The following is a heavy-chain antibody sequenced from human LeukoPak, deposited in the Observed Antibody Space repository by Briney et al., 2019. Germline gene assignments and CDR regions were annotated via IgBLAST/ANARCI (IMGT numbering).Heavy chain of an antibody. V-gene: IGHV4-59*01. Sequence: SETLSLTCTVSGGSISSYYWSWIRQPPGKGLEWIGYIYYSGSTNYNPSLKSRVTISVDTSKNQFSQKLSSVTAADTAVYYYAMGIAAAGLDYWGQGTLVTVSS. D-gene: IGHD6-13*01. CDR1: GGSISSYY. J-gene: IGHJ4*02. CDR3: AMGIAAAGLDY. CDR2: IYYSGST.